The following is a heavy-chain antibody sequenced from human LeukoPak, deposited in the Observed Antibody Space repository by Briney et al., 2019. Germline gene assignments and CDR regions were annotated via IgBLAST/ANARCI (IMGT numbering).Heavy chain of an antibody. CDR3: TREEETVTAYFDY. J-gene: IGHJ4*02. CDR1: GFTFSGSA. D-gene: IGHD2-21*02. CDR2: IRNKANSYAT. Sequence: GGSLRLSCAASGFTFSGSAMHWVRQASGKGLEWVGRIRNKANSYATAYAASVKGRFAISRDDSKNTAYLQMNSLETEDTAVYYCTREEETVTAYFDYWGQGTLVTVRS. V-gene: IGHV3-73*01.